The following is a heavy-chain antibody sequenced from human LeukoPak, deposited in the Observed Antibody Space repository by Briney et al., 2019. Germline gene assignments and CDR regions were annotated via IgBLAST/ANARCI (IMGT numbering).Heavy chain of an antibody. Sequence: GGSLRLSCAVSGFTIHSNYMTWVRQAPGKGLEWVSIIYSDGSTYYADSVKGRFTISRDSSKNTVYLQLNSLRAEDTAVYYCARVSSGSYFDYWGQGTLVTVSS. CDR1: GFTIHSNY. J-gene: IGHJ4*02. CDR2: IYSDGST. V-gene: IGHV3-53*01. D-gene: IGHD1-26*01. CDR3: ARVSSGSYFDY.